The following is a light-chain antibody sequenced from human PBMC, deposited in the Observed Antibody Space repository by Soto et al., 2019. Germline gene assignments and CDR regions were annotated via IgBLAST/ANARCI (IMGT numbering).Light chain of an antibody. Sequence: DIQMTQSPSTLSASVADRITITCRASQSISSWLAWYQQKPGKATKLVIYKASSLESGVPSRFSGSGSGTEFTLTISSLQPDDFATYYCQQYDTYSWTFGQGTKVDIK. CDR2: KAS. J-gene: IGKJ1*01. CDR1: QSISSW. CDR3: QQYDTYSWT. V-gene: IGKV1-5*03.